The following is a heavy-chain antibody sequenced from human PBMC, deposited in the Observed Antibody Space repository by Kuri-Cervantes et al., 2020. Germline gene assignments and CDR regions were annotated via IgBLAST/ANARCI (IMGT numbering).Heavy chain of an antibody. J-gene: IGHJ6*02. CDR2: ISYDGSNK. CDR1: GFTFSSYA. V-gene: IGHV3-30-3*01. Sequence: LSLTCAASGFTFSSYAMHWVRQAPGKGLEWVAVISYDGSNKYYADSVKGRFTISRDNAKNSLYLQMNSLRAEDTAVYYCAKYYCGGDRYGMDVWGQGTTVTVSS. CDR3: AKYYCGGDRYGMDV. D-gene: IGHD2-21*02.